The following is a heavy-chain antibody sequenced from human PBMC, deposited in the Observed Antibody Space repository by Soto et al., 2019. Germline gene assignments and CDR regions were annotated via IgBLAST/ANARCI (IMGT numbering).Heavy chain of an antibody. J-gene: IGHJ6*03. V-gene: IGHV4-59*01. D-gene: IGHD4-17*01. CDR3: ARIRAGHLTVTHRYYYYYMDV. CDR2: IYYSGST. Sequence: PSETLSLTCTVSGGSISSYYWSWIRQPPGKGLEWIGYIYYSGSTNYNPSLKSRVTISVDTSKNQFSLKLSSVTAADTAVYYCARIRAGHLTVTHRYYYYYMDVWGKGTTVTVSS. CDR1: GGSISSYY.